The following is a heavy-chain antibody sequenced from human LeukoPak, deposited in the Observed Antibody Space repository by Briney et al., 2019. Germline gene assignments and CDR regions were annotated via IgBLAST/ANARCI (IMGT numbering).Heavy chain of an antibody. J-gene: IGHJ4*02. V-gene: IGHV3-53*01. D-gene: IGHD6-6*01. CDR2: IYSGGST. Sequence: GGSLRLSCAASGFTVSSNYMSWVRQAPGKGLEWVSVIYSGGSTYYADSVKGRFTISRDNSKNTLYLQMNSLRAEDTAIYYCARDSSHYLGSSDYWGQGTLVTVSS. CDR1: GFTVSSNY. CDR3: ARDSSHYLGSSDY.